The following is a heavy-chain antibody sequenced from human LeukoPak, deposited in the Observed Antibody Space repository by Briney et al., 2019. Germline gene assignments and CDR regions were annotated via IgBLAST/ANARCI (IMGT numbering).Heavy chain of an antibody. CDR3: TRGAGWLIDD. V-gene: IGHV4-59*01. CDR2: IHNDGST. D-gene: IGHD5-12*01. J-gene: IGHJ4*02. Sequence: SETLSLTCTFSGGSISPSFWSWIRQPPAKGLEWIGYIHNDGSTKYNPSLKGRVTISEDTSNNQFSLRLNSVTAEDTAVYFCTRGAGWLIDDWGQGTLVTVSS. CDR1: GGSISPSF.